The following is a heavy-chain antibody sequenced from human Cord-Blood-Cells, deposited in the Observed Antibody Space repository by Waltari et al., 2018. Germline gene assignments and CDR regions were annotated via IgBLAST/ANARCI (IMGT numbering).Heavy chain of an antibody. V-gene: IGHV4-34*01. CDR1: GGSFSGYY. J-gene: IGHJ5*02. D-gene: IGHD3-16*01. Sequence: QVQLQQWGAGLLKPSETLSLTCAVYGGSFSGYYWSWIRQPPGKGLEWIGEINHSGSTNYNPSLKSRVTISVDTSKNQFSLKLSSVTAADTAVYYCARRDEGGAGDPWGQGTLVTVSS. CDR3: ARRDEGGAGDP. CDR2: INHSGST.